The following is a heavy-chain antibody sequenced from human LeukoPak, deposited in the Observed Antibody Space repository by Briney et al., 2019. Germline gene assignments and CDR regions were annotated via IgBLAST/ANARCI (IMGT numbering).Heavy chain of an antibody. J-gene: IGHJ4*02. D-gene: IGHD2-15*01. CDR2: INSDGSST. CDR1: GFTFSSYW. Sequence: GGSLRLSCAASGFTFSSYWMHWVRQAPGKGLVWVSRINSDGSSTSYADSVKGRFTISRDNSKNTLHLQMNSLRAEDTAVYYCAKGSLSGGTFYFDYWGQGTLVTVSS. CDR3: AKGSLSGGTFYFDY. V-gene: IGHV3-74*01.